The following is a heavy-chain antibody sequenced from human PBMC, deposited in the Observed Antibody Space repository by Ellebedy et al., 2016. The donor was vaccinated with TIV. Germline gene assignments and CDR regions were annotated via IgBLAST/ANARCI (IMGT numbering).Heavy chain of an antibody. CDR2: IIPIFGTA. V-gene: IGHV1-69*13. Sequence: AASVKVSCKASGGTFSSYAISWVRQAPGQGLEWMGGIIPIFGTANYAQKFQGRVTITADESTSTAYMELSSLRSEDTAVYYCARDRGAYYYDSSGYYLGWFDPWGQGTLVTVSS. D-gene: IGHD3-22*01. CDR1: GGTFSSYA. J-gene: IGHJ5*02. CDR3: ARDRGAYYYDSSGYYLGWFDP.